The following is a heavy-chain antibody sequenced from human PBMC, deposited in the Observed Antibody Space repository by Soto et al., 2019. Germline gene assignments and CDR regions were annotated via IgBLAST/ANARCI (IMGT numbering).Heavy chain of an antibody. CDR2: IPFDGSNK. CDR3: ARDCRNSYVRPGDY. V-gene: IGHV3-30*03. CDR1: GFTFSSCG. J-gene: IGHJ4*02. D-gene: IGHD5-18*01. Sequence: GGSLRLSCAASGFTFSSCGMHWVRHAPSKGLGRVAVIPFDGSNKYYADSVKGRLTISRENSKNTLYLQMNSLRAEDTAVYYCARDCRNSYVRPGDYWGQGTLVTVSS.